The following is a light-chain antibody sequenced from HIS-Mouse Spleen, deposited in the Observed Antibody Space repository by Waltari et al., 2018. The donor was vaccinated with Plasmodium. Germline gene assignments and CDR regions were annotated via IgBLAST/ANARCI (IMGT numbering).Light chain of an antibody. CDR1: TSYVGGYTY. V-gene: IGLV2-14*03. Sequence: QSALPQPASVSGSPGQAITIPCTGTTSYVGGYTYVSWYQQHPGKAPKLMIYDVRNRPSGVSNRFSGSKSGNTASLTISGLQAEDEADYYCSSYTSSSTLVFGGGTKLTVL. J-gene: IGLJ2*01. CDR3: SSYTSSSTLV. CDR2: DVR.